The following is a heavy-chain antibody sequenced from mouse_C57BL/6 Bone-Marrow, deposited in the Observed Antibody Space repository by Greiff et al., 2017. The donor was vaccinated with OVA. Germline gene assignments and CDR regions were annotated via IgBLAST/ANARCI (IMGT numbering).Heavy chain of an antibody. Sequence: VQLQESGAELVKPGASVKLSCKASGYTFTSYWMQWVKQRPGQGLEWIGEIDPSDSYTNYNQKFKGKATLTVDTSSSTACMQLSSLTSEDSAVYYCGKGYYAMDYWGQGTSVTVSS. CDR3: GKGYYAMDY. CDR1: GYTFTSYW. CDR2: IDPSDSYT. V-gene: IGHV1-50*01. D-gene: IGHD3-3*01. J-gene: IGHJ4*01.